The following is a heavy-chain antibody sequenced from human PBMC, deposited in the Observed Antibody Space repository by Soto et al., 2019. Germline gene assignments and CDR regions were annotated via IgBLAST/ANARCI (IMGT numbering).Heavy chain of an antibody. D-gene: IGHD5-18*01. V-gene: IGHV4-30-4*01. CDR3: ARELVDTAMVDY. Sequence: PSETLSLTCTVSGGSISSGDYYWSWIRQPPGKGLEWIGYIYYSGSTYYNPSLKSRVTISVDTSKNQFSLKLSSVTAADTAVYYCARELVDTAMVDYWGQGTLVTVSS. CDR1: GGSISSGDYY. J-gene: IGHJ4*02. CDR2: IYYSGST.